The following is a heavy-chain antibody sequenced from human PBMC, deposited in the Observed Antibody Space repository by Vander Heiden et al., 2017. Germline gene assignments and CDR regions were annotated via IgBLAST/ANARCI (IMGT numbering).Heavy chain of an antibody. J-gene: IGHJ4*02. CDR1: GFTFMKYG. D-gene: IGHD3-3*01. Sequence: QVQLVESGGGVVQPGRSVRLSCAASGFTFMKYGMHWVRQAPGKGLEWVAVIWHDGSRTSYSDSVKGRFTISRDNSKNTVYLQMNSLRDEDTAVYYCARGNPPSTPVEYWGQGTLVTVSS. CDR3: ARGNPPSTPVEY. CDR2: IWHDGSRT. V-gene: IGHV3-33*01.